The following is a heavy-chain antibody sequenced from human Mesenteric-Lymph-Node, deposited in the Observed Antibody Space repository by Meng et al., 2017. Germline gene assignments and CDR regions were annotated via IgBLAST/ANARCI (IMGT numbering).Heavy chain of an antibody. CDR1: GFTFAKYW. Sequence: GESLKISCAASGFTFAKYWMRWARQAPGKGLEWVANIKQDGREKYYVESVKGRCTISRDNGKNSLHLQMNSLRAEDTAVYYCAREDLLWFGGNYYAMDVWGQGTTVTVSS. CDR3: AREDLLWFGGNYYAMDV. D-gene: IGHD3-10*01. CDR2: IKQDGREK. J-gene: IGHJ6*02. V-gene: IGHV3-7*01.